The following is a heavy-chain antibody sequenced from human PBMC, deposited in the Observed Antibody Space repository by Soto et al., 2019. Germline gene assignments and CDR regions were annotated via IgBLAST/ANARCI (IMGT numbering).Heavy chain of an antibody. CDR3: ARVIPGVEALFVP. D-gene: IGHD2-2*01. CDR2: ISAYTDTP. Sequence: ASVKVSCKASGYTFTNFGVTWVRRAPGQGLEWMGWISAYTDTPNYAQKFQGRVTMTIDTSTSTAYMDLRSLTSDDTAVYYCARVIPGVEALFVPCGQGTLVTVSS. J-gene: IGHJ5*02. V-gene: IGHV1-18*01. CDR1: GYTFTNFG.